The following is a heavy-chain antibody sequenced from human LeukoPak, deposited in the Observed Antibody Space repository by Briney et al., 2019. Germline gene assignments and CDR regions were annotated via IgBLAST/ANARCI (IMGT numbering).Heavy chain of an antibody. Sequence: GGSLRLSCAASGFTFSDYYMSWIRQAPGKGLEWVSYISSSGSTIYYAASVRGRFTISRDNAKNSLYLQMNSLRAEDTAIYYCAREGITIFGVANSNWFDPWGQGTLVTVSS. CDR2: ISSSGSTI. CDR3: AREGITIFGVANSNWFDP. D-gene: IGHD3-3*01. CDR1: GFTFSDYY. J-gene: IGHJ5*02. V-gene: IGHV3-11*01.